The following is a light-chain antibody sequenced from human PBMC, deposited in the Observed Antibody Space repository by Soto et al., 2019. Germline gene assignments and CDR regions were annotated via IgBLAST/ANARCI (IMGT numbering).Light chain of an antibody. CDR1: RSNIGAGYD. Sequence: QSVLTQPPSVSGAPGQRVTISCTGSRSNIGAGYDVHWYQQLPRTAPKLLIYGNSNRPSGVPDRFSGSKSGTSASLAITGLQAEDEADYYCQSYDSSLSVYVFGTGTKVTVL. CDR3: QSYDSSLSVYV. J-gene: IGLJ1*01. V-gene: IGLV1-40*01. CDR2: GNS.